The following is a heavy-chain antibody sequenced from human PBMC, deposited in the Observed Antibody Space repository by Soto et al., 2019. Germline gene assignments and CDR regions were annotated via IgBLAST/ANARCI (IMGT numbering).Heavy chain of an antibody. CDR3: ARDHIGTVYDFWSGPRFDP. CDR2: ISSSSSYI. Sequence: PGGSLRLSCAASGFTFSSYSMNWVRQAPGKGLEWVSSISSSSSYIYYADSVKGQFTISRDNAKNSLYLQMNSLRAEDTAVYYCARDHIGTVYDFWSGPRFDPWGQGTLVTVSS. V-gene: IGHV3-21*01. J-gene: IGHJ5*02. CDR1: GFTFSSYS. D-gene: IGHD3-3*01.